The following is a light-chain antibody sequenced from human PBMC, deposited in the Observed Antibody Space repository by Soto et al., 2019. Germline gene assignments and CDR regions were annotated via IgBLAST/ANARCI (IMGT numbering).Light chain of an antibody. Sequence: EICLTRSQVILSFSPRDRATLSCRASESVSSRNLAWYQQKPGQAPMLLIYGASIRATGIPDRFSGSGSGTDFTLTISRLEPEDFAVYYCQQYGSFTWTFGQGTKVDI. J-gene: IGKJ1*01. V-gene: IGKV3-20*01. CDR1: ESVSSRN. CDR3: QQYGSFTWT. CDR2: GAS.